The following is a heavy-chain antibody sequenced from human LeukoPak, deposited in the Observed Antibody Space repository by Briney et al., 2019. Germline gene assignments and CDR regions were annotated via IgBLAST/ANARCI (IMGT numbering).Heavy chain of an antibody. Sequence: GGSLRLSCAASGFTFDDYAMHWVRQAPGKGLEWVSGISWNSGSIGYADSVKGRFTISRDNAKNSLYLQMNSLRAEDMALYYCAKEYCSGGSCYRGAFDVWGQGTMVTVSS. J-gene: IGHJ3*01. D-gene: IGHD2-15*01. CDR3: AKEYCSGGSCYRGAFDV. V-gene: IGHV3-9*03. CDR2: ISWNSGSI. CDR1: GFTFDDYA.